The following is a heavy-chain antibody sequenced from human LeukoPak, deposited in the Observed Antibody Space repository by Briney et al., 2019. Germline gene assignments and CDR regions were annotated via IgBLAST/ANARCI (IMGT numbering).Heavy chain of an antibody. CDR3: TTCLNGAGQPVAIYYYGMDV. V-gene: IGHV1-24*01. CDR2: FDPEDGET. CDR1: GYTLTEMS. J-gene: IGHJ6*02. D-gene: IGHD2-2*01. Sequence: ASVKVSCKVSGYTLTEMSIHWVRQAPGGALEWMGGFDPEDGETVYAPKFQGRVTMTEDTAADTAYMELSSRRSEDTAVYYCTTCLNGAGQPVAIYYYGMDVWGQGTTVTVSS.